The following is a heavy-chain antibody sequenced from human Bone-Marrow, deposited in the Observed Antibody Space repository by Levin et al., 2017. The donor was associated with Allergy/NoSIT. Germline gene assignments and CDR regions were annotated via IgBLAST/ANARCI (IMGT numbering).Heavy chain of an antibody. Sequence: GGSLRLSCAASGFTFSSYGMHWVRQAPGKGLEWVAVISYDGSNKYYADSVKGRFTISRDNSKNTLYLQMNSLRAEDTAVYYCAKGTSYGSGSYLSGGDGMDVWGQGTTVTVSS. CDR1: GFTFSSYG. CDR2: ISYDGSNK. CDR3: AKGTSYGSGSYLSGGDGMDV. J-gene: IGHJ6*02. V-gene: IGHV3-30*18. D-gene: IGHD3-10*01.